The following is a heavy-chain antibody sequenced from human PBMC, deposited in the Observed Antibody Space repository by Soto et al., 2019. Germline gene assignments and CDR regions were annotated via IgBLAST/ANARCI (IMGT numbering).Heavy chain of an antibody. Sequence: GASVKVSCKASGGTFSSYTISWVRQAPGQGLEWMGRIIPILGIANYAQKFQGRVTITADKSTSTAYMELSSLRSEDTAVYYCARDHSTLGGLYYFDYWGQGTLVTVSS. CDR2: IIPILGIA. D-gene: IGHD2-15*01. CDR1: GGTFSSYT. J-gene: IGHJ4*02. CDR3: ARDHSTLGGLYYFDY. V-gene: IGHV1-69*04.